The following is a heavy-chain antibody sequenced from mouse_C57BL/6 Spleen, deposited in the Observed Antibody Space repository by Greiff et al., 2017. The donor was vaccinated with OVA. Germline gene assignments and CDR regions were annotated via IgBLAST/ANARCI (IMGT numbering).Heavy chain of an antibody. CDR2: ISSGSSTI. V-gene: IGHV5-17*01. CDR3: ARNDGYYPWFAY. D-gene: IGHD2-3*01. J-gene: IGHJ3*01. CDR1: GFTFSDYG. Sequence: EVHLVESGGGLVKPGGSLKLSCAASGFTFSDYGMHWVRQAPEKGLEWVAYISSGSSTIYYADTVKGRFTISRDNAKNTLFLQMTSLRSEDTAMYYCARNDGYYPWFAYWGQGTLVTVSA.